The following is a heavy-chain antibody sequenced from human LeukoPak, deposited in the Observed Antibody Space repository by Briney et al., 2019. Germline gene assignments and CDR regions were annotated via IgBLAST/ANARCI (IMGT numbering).Heavy chain of an antibody. CDR3: ARGNGDYIEYFQH. V-gene: IGHV4-59*01. D-gene: IGHD4-17*01. CDR2: THYSGST. J-gene: IGHJ1*01. CDR1: GGSISSYY. Sequence: ETLSLTCTVSGGSISSYYWSWIRQPPGKGLEWIGCTHYSGSTKYNPSLKSRVTISVDTSKNQFSLKLISVTAADTALYYCARGNGDYIEYFQHWGQGALVTVSS.